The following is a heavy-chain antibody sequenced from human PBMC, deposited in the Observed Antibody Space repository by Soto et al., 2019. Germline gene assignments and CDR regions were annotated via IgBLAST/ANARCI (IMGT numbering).Heavy chain of an antibody. J-gene: IGHJ5*02. Sequence: ASVKVSCKASGYTFTSYAMHWVRQAPGQRLEWMGWINAGNGNTKYSPKFQGRVTITRDTSASTAYMELSSLRSEDTAVYYCARSVTTTLNWFDPWGQGTLVTVSS. D-gene: IGHD1-1*01. CDR2: INAGNGNT. CDR1: GYTFTSYA. V-gene: IGHV1-3*01. CDR3: ARSVTTTLNWFDP.